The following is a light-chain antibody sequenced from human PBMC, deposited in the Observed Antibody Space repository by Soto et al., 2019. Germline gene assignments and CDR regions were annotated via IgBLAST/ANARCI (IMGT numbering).Light chain of an antibody. CDR3: QQYESSRT. Sequence: EIVLTQSPGTLSLSPGDRATLSCRASQSVSSTFLAWYQQKPGQAPRVVIYGASTRATGIPDRFRGSGSGTDFTLTISRLEPEDFAVYYCQQYESSRTFGQGTKVEMK. CDR1: QSVSSTF. J-gene: IGKJ1*01. CDR2: GAS. V-gene: IGKV3-20*01.